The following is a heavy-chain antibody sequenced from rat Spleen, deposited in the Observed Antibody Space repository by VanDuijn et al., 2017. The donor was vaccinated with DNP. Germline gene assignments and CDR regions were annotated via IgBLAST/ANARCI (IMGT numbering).Heavy chain of an antibody. Sequence: EVQLQESGPGLVKPSQSLSLTCSLTGYSITSSYRWTWIRKFPGNKLEWMGYIDNTGSTNYNPSLKSRLSITRDTSKNQFFLQVNSVTTEDTTTYYCARWVRYFDSWGQGVMVTVSS. CDR2: IDNTGST. V-gene: IGHV3-3*01. CDR3: ARWVRYFDS. CDR1: GYSITSSYR. J-gene: IGHJ2*01. D-gene: IGHD4-4*01.